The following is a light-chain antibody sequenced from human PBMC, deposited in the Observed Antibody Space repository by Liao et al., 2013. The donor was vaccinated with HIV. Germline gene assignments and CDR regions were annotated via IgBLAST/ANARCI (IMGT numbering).Light chain of an antibody. CDR1: NIGSKS. V-gene: IGLV3-21*01. Sequence: SYVLTQSPSVSVAPGKTARITCEGNNIGSKSVHWYQQKPGQAPVLVIYYDRDRPSGIPERFSGSKFGNSAILTISGTQAMDEADYYCQAWDSSSYWVFGGGTKLTVL. CDR2: YDR. CDR3: QAWDSSSYWV. J-gene: IGLJ3*02.